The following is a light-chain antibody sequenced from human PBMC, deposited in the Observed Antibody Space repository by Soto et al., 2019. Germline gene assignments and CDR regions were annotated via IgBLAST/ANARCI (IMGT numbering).Light chain of an antibody. CDR1: QSVSSSY. J-gene: IGKJ1*01. Sequence: EIVLTQSPGTLSWSPGERATLSCRASQSVSSSYVAWYQQKPGQAPRLLIYEASIRAILIQVRFSGSGSGTDFTLTSSRLEPEDFAVYHGQQYVSSPPTFGQGSKVEIK. CDR2: EAS. CDR3: QQYVSSPPT. V-gene: IGKV3-20*01.